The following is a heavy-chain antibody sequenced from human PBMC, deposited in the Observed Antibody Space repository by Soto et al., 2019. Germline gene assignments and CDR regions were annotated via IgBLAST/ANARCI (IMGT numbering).Heavy chain of an antibody. D-gene: IGHD6-13*01. Sequence: ASVKVSCKASGFTFSNYYMHWVRQAPEQGLEWMGIISPGGDSTTYAQRFQGRLTMTRDTSTSTVYMDLSSLTSEDTAVYYCARADSEQYFDFWGQGTLVTVSS. J-gene: IGHJ4*02. CDR1: GFTFSNYY. CDR3: ARADSEQYFDF. V-gene: IGHV1-46*01. CDR2: ISPGGDST.